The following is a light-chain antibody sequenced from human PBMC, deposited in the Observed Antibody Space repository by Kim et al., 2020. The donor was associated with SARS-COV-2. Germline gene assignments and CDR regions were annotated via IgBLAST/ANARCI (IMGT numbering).Light chain of an antibody. CDR1: QSVSRNY. CDR2: GAS. CDR3: QQYDDSSSWT. J-gene: IGKJ1*01. Sequence: EIVLTQSPGTLSFSPGERATLSCRASQSVSRNYVAWYQQKPGQAPRLLIYGASTRATGIPDRFSGSGSGTDFSLTISRLEPGDFAVYYCQQYDDSSSWTFGQGTKVDLK. V-gene: IGKV3-20*01.